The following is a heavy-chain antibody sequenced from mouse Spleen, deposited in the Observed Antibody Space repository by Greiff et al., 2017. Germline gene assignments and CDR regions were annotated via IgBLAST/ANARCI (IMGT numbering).Heavy chain of an antibody. CDR2: ISSGSSTI. V-gene: IGHV5-17*01. Sequence: VQLKESGGGLVKPGGSLKLSCAASGFTFSDYGMHWVRQAPEKGLEWVAYISSGSSTIYYADTVKGRFTISRDNAKNTLFLQMTSLRSEDTAMYYCARGWFYAMDYWGQGTSVTVSS. CDR1: GFTFSDYG. CDR3: ARGWFYAMDY. J-gene: IGHJ4*01. D-gene: IGHD2-2*01.